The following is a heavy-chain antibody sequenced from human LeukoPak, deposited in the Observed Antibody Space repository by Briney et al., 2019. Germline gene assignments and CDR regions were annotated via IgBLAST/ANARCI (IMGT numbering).Heavy chain of an antibody. CDR1: GFTFNSYA. CDR3: AKDRGVRSDI. D-gene: IGHD4-17*01. CDR2: MSGSGGST. J-gene: IGHJ3*02. Sequence: QPGGSQRLSCAASGFTFNSYAMSWVRQAPGKGLEWVSAMSGSGGSTYYADSVKGRFTISRDNAKNTLYLQMNSLRAEDTAVYYCAKDRGVRSDIWGQGTMVTVSS. V-gene: IGHV3-23*01.